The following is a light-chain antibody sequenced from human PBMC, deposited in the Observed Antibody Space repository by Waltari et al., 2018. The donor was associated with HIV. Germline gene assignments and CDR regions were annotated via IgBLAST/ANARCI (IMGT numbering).Light chain of an antibody. CDR2: GAS. J-gene: IGKJ2*01. CDR1: QSLSNPN. V-gene: IGKV3-15*01. CDR3: QQYNNWPPT. Sequence: EIVMTQSPATLSVSPGERATLSCRASQSLSNPNLAWYQQKPGQAPRLLIHGASTRATGIPARVSGSGSGTEFTLTISSLQSEDSAIYYCQQYNNWPPTFGQGARLEIQ.